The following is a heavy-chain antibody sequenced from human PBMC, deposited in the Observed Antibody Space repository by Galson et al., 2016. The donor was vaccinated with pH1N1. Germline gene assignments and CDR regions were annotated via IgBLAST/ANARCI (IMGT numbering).Heavy chain of an antibody. J-gene: IGHJ4*02. V-gene: IGHV1-46*01. Sequence: SVKVSCKASGYTFTKYYFHWVRQAPGQGLEWIGVIDPSGGGTTYAQKFQARVTMTRDTSTSTVYLDLSRLKSEDTSVYYCTRDLGRRREFWGQGTLVTVSS. D-gene: IGHD1-26*01. CDR3: TRDLGRRREF. CDR1: GYTFTKYY. CDR2: IDPSGGGT.